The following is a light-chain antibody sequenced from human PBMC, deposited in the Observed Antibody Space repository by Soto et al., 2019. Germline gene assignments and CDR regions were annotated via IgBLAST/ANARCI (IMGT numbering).Light chain of an antibody. CDR3: QQYNNWLET. V-gene: IGKV3-15*01. J-gene: IGKJ1*01. CDR2: GAS. Sequence: EIVMTQSPATLSVSPGERATFHCRASQTVSSNLAWYQQKPGQAPRLLIYGASTRATGVPARFSGSGSGTEFTLTISSLQSEDFAVYYCQQYNNWLETFGQGTKVDIK. CDR1: QTVSSN.